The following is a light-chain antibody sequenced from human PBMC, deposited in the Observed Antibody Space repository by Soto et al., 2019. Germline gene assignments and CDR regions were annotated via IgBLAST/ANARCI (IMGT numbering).Light chain of an antibody. Sequence: EIVMTQSPATPSVSPGDRATLSCRAGQPLNNNVAWYQHKPGQAPRLLIYGASTRATGISARFSGSGSGTEFTLTISSLQSEDFAVYYCQQYEKWPPSITFGQGTRLEIK. CDR1: QPLNNN. CDR3: QQYEKWPPSIT. J-gene: IGKJ5*01. CDR2: GAS. V-gene: IGKV3-15*01.